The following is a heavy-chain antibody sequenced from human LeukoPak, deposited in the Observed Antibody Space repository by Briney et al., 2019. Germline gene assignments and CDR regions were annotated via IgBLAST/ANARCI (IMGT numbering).Heavy chain of an antibody. CDR1: GDSISSGSYY. CDR2: IYTSGST. Sequence: SETLSLTCTVSGDSISSGSYYWSWIRQPAGKGLEWIGRIYTSGSTNYNPSLKSRVTMSVDTSKNQFSLKLSSVTAADTAVYYCARAYSSGAFDYWGQGTLATVSS. CDR3: ARAYSSGAFDY. D-gene: IGHD6-19*01. J-gene: IGHJ4*02. V-gene: IGHV4-61*02.